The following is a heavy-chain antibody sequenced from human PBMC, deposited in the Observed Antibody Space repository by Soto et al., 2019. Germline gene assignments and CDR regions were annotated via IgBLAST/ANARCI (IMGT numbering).Heavy chain of an antibody. CDR2: IIPIFGTA. D-gene: IGHD3-3*01. J-gene: IGHJ6*02. CDR3: ASGVTIFGVVIINYYYGMDV. Sequence: WASVKVSCKASGGTFSSYAISWVRQAPGQGLEWMGGIIPIFGTANYAQKFQGRVTITADKSTSTAYMELSSLRSEDTAVYYCASGVTIFGVVIINYYYGMDVWGQGTTVTVSS. CDR1: GGTFSSYA. V-gene: IGHV1-69*06.